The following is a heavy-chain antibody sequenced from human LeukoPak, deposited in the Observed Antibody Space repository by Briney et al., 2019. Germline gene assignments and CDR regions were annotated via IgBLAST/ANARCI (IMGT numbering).Heavy chain of an antibody. D-gene: IGHD3-10*01. J-gene: IGHJ4*02. V-gene: IGHV3-23*01. CDR2: ISGSGGST. CDR3: AKGTVDTMVRSYFDY. Sequence: GGSLRLSCAASGFTFSSYAMSWVRQAPGKGLEWVSAISGSGGSTYYADSVKGRFTISRDNSKNTLYLQMNSLRAEDTAVYYCAKGTVDTMVRSYFDYWGQGTLVTVSS. CDR1: GFTFSSYA.